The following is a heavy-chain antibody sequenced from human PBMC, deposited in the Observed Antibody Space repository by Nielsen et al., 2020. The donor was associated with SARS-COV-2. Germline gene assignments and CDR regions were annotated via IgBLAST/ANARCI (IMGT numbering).Heavy chain of an antibody. Sequence: LRLSCTVSGGSISSGGYYWSWIRQHPGKGLEWIGYIYYSGSTYYNPSLKSRVTISVDTSKNQFSLKLSSVTAADTAVYYCARGGRYCSSTSCYTYYYYGMDVWGQGTTVTVSS. D-gene: IGHD2-2*02. CDR2: IYYSGST. J-gene: IGHJ6*02. V-gene: IGHV4-31*03. CDR3: ARGGRYCSSTSCYTYYYYGMDV. CDR1: GGSISSGGYY.